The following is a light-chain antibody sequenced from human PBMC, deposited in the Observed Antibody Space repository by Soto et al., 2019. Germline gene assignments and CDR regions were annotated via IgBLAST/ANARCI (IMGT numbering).Light chain of an antibody. Sequence: EIVLTQSPGTLSLSPGERATLSCRASQSFSGNYLAWYQQKPGQAPRLLIYGVSSRATGIPDRFSGSGSGTDFTLSISRLEPEAFAVYYCQQYGTSPPMYTFGQGTKLDIK. CDR3: QQYGTSPPMYT. V-gene: IGKV3-20*01. CDR1: QSFSGNY. CDR2: GVS. J-gene: IGKJ2*01.